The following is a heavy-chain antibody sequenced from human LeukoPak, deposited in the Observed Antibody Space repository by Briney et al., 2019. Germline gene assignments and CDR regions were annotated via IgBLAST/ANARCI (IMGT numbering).Heavy chain of an antibody. Sequence: ASVKVSCKTSGFTFTRYGISWVRQAPGQGLEWMGWISAYNGDTNFAQNFQGRVTMSTDTSTNTAFMELRSLRSDDTAIYYCVRDPSNSSGRYAYFDYWGQGALVTVSS. D-gene: IGHD3-22*01. CDR2: ISAYNGDT. CDR3: VRDPSNSSGRYAYFDY. CDR1: GFTFTRYG. V-gene: IGHV1-18*01. J-gene: IGHJ4*02.